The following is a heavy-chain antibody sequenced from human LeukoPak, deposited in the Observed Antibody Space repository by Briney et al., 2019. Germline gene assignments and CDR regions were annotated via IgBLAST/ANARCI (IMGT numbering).Heavy chain of an antibody. CDR3: AAGERAADYYSYYMDV. Sequence: GGSLRLSCAASGYTFSSYGMHWVREAPGKGLEGVGVISYDGSNKYYADSVKGRFTISRDNSKNTLYLQMNSLRAEDTAVYYCAAGERAADYYSYYMDVWGKGTTVTVSS. CDR1: GYTFSSYG. V-gene: IGHV3-30*03. J-gene: IGHJ6*03. CDR2: ISYDGSNK. D-gene: IGHD6-25*01.